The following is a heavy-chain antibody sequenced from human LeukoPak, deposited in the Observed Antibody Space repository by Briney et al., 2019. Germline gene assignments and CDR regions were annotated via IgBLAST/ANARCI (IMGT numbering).Heavy chain of an antibody. CDR1: GYTFTGYY. CDR2: ISAYNGNT. V-gene: IGHV1-18*04. Sequence: ASVKVSCKASGYTFTGYYMHWVRQAPGQGLEWMGWISAYNGNTNYAQKLQGRVTMTTDTSTSTAYMELRSLRSDDTAVYYCARFEQQLVDFDYWGQGTLVTVSS. J-gene: IGHJ4*02. D-gene: IGHD6-13*01. CDR3: ARFEQQLVDFDY.